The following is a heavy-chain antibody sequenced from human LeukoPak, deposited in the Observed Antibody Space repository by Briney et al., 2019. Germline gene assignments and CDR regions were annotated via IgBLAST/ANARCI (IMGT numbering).Heavy chain of an antibody. J-gene: IGHJ6*02. D-gene: IGHD6-13*01. CDR2: INPNSGGT. V-gene: IGHV1-2*02. Sequence: ASVKVSCKASGYTFTSYGISWVRQAPGQGLEWVGWINPNSGGTNYAQKFQGRVTMTRDTSISTAYMELSRLRSDDTAVYYCASFHSSSRNYYYGMDVWGQGTTVTVSS. CDR1: GYTFTSYG. CDR3: ASFHSSSRNYYYGMDV.